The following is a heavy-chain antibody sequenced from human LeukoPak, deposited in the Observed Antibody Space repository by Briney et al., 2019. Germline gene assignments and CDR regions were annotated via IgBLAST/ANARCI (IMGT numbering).Heavy chain of an antibody. Sequence: GGSLRLSCTASGFTFSSYGMHWVRQAPGKGLEWVAVIWYDGSNKYYADSVKGRFTISRDNSKNTLYLQTNSLRAEDTAVYYCAREGGYSSSDYWGQGTLVTVSS. V-gene: IGHV3-33*08. CDR3: AREGGYSSSDY. CDR1: GFTFSSYG. CDR2: IWYDGSNK. J-gene: IGHJ4*02. D-gene: IGHD5-18*01.